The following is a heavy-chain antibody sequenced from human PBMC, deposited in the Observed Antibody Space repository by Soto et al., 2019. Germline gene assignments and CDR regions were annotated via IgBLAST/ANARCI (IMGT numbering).Heavy chain of an antibody. CDR1: GFTFSSYA. V-gene: IGHV3-23*01. D-gene: IGHD4-17*01. CDR3: ASLPPGAGDSSYYYYGMDV. J-gene: IGHJ6*02. CDR2: ISGSGGST. Sequence: GGSLRLSCAASGFTFSSYAMSWVRQAPGKGLERVSAISGSGGSTYYADSVKGRFTISRDNSKNTLYLQMNSLRAEDTAVYYCASLPPGAGDSSYYYYGMDVWGQGTTVTVSS.